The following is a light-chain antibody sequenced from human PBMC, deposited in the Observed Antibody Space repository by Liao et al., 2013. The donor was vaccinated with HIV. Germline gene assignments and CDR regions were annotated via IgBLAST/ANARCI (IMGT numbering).Light chain of an antibody. CDR2: QDS. V-gene: IGLV3-9*01. CDR3: QAWDSSTANWV. CDR1: NIGSKS. J-gene: IGLJ3*02. Sequence: SHELTQPPSVSVAPGKTARITCGGNNIGSKSVHWYQQKPGQAPVLVIYQDSKRPSGIPERFSGSNSGNTATLTISGTQAMDEADYYCQAWDSSTANWVFGGGTKLTVL.